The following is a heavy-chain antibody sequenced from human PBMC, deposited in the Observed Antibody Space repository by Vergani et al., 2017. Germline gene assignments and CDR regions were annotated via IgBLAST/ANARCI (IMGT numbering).Heavy chain of an antibody. V-gene: IGHV4-34*01. Sequence: QVQLQESGPGLVKPSETLSLTCAVYGGSFSGYYWSWIRQPPGKGLEWIGEINHSGSTNYNPSLKSRVTISVDTSKNQFSLKLSSVTAADTAVYYCARTGWDTVTPRGNLDYWGQGTLVTVSS. CDR2: INHSGST. J-gene: IGHJ4*02. CDR1: GGSFSGYY. CDR3: ARTGWDTVTPRGNLDY. D-gene: IGHD4-17*01.